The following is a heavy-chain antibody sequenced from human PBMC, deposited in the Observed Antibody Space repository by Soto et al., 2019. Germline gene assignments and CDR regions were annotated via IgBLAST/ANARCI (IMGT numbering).Heavy chain of an antibody. V-gene: IGHV4-39*01. CDR2: IYYSGST. CDR3: ARRDTGYYYDSSGYYPSPFQH. Sequence: SDTLSLTCTVSGGSISSSSYYWGWIRQPPGKGLEWIGSIYYSGSTYYNPSLKSRVTISVDTSKNQFSLKLSSVTAADTAVYYCARRDTGYYYDSSGYYPSPFQHWGQGTLVTVSS. J-gene: IGHJ1*01. D-gene: IGHD3-22*01. CDR1: GGSISSSSYY.